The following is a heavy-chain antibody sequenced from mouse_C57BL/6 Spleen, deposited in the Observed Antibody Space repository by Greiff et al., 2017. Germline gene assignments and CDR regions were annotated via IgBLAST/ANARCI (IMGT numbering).Heavy chain of an antibody. CDR2: ISSGSSTI. CDR1: GFTFSDYG. J-gene: IGHJ1*03. V-gene: IGHV5-17*01. D-gene: IGHD2-5*01. CDR3: ARRRYSNCEEDGYFDV. Sequence: EVKLVESGGGLVKPGGSLTLSCAASGFTFSDYGMHWFRQAPEKGLVWVAYISSGSSTIYYADTVKGRFTISRDNAKNTLFLQMTSLRSEDTAMYYCARRRYSNCEEDGYFDVWGTGTTVTVSS.